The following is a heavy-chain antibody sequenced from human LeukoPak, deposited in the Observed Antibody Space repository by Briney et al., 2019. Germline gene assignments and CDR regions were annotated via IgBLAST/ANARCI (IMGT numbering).Heavy chain of an antibody. CDR1: GFPFSSYA. V-gene: IGHV3-21*01. J-gene: IGHJ1*01. CDR3: ARDFGDSSEYFQH. CDR2: ISGGSNYI. D-gene: IGHD6-13*01. Sequence: GGPVRLSCAASGFPFSSYAMSWVRQAPGKGLEWVSSISGGSNYIYYADSVKGRFTISRDNAKNSLYLQMNSLRAEDTAVYYCARDFGDSSEYFQHWGQGTLVADPS.